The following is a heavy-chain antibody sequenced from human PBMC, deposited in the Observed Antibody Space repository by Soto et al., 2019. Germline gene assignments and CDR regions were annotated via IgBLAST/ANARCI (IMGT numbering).Heavy chain of an antibody. J-gene: IGHJ5*02. CDR2: IYNGDT. D-gene: IGHD3-10*01. Sequence: VASVKVSCKASGYTFSNYAITWVRQAPGQGLEWMAWIYNGDTKYPQKFQGRVSTTTDTSTSTAYMELRSLTSDDTAVYYCARGTYYHGSGPYPWFDLWGQGTLVTVSS. CDR3: ARGTYYHGSGPYPWFDL. V-gene: IGHV1-18*01. CDR1: GYTFSNYA.